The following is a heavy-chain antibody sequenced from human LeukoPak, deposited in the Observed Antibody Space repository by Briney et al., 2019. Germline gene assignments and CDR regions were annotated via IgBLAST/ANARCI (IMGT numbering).Heavy chain of an antibody. CDR3: ASLFYYDSSD. CDR2: IYYSGST. Sequence: SETLSLTCTVSGVSISSSSYHWDWIRQPPGKGLEWIGSIYYSGSTYYNPSLKSRVTISVDTSKNQFSLKLSSVTAADTAVYYCASLFYYDSSDWGQGTLVTVSS. D-gene: IGHD3-22*01. V-gene: IGHV4-39*01. J-gene: IGHJ4*02. CDR1: GVSISSSSYH.